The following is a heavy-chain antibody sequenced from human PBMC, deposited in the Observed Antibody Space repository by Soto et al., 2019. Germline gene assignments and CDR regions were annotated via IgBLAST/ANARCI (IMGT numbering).Heavy chain of an antibody. CDR3: ARSSGSFSTRVPYDVFDI. J-gene: IGHJ3*02. Sequence: SETLSLTCTVSGGSISSYYWSWIRQPPGKGLEWIGYIYYSGSTNYNPSLKSRVTISVDTSKNQFSLKLSSVTAADTAVYYCARSSGSFSTRVPYDVFDIRGQGTMVTVSS. V-gene: IGHV4-59*01. D-gene: IGHD3-10*01. CDR2: IYYSGST. CDR1: GGSISSYY.